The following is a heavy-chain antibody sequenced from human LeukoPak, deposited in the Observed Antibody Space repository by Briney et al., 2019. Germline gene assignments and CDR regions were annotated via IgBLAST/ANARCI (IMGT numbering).Heavy chain of an antibody. D-gene: IGHD2-15*01. Sequence: SQTLSLTCTVSGGSISSGSYYWSWIRQPAGKGLEWIGRIYTSGSTNYNPSLKSQVTISVDTSKNQFSLKLSSVTAADTAVYYCARGRGVVVVAATPTHYYYYMDVWGRGTTVTVSS. J-gene: IGHJ6*03. V-gene: IGHV4-61*02. CDR2: IYTSGST. CDR1: GGSISSGSYY. CDR3: ARGRGVVVVAATPTHYYYYMDV.